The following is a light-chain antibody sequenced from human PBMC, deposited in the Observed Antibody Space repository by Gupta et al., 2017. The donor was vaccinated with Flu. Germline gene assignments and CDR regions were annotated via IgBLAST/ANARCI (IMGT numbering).Light chain of an antibody. CDR1: QSVRSSY. V-gene: IGKV3-20*01. CDR3: QPDGCSLLI. CDR2: GAS. Sequence: EGVMWQSPGTLSLSPGERATLSCRASQSVRSSYVAWYQQKPGQAPRLLIYGASSRTTGIPDRCSGSGAGTDVTIPRRGLEPEDSAGDYGQPDGCSLLIFGQGPTVAI. J-gene: IGKJ1*01.